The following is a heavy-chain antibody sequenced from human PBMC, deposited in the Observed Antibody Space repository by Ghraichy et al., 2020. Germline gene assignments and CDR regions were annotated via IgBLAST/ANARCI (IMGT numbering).Heavy chain of an antibody. CDR3: AREDKVLGSFRYWSY. CDR2: INPYNGNT. V-gene: IGHV1-18*01. D-gene: IGHD3-16*02. J-gene: IGHJ4*02. Sequence: ASVKVSCKASGYTFSNYVITWVRQAPGQGLEWMGWINPYNGNTDYAEKFQGRVSMTRDTSTSTLYLELRSLRSDDTAVFYCAREDKVLGSFRYWSYWGQGTLVTVSS. CDR1: GYTFSNYV.